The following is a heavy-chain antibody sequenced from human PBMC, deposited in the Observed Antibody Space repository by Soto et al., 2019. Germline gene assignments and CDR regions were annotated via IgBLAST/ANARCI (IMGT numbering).Heavy chain of an antibody. CDR1: GFTFRNQW. D-gene: IGHD3-10*01. CDR3: ARGGAAGRGDAIDI. V-gene: IGHV3-74*01. CDR2: INGDGTRA. Sequence: EVQLEESGGGSVQLGESLRVSCVASGFTFRNQWMHWVRQVPGKGLVWVCRINGDGTRASYADFVKGRFTISRDNAQNLLFLQLNSLRVDVTVFYHCARGGAAGRGDAIDIWGPGTTVAVSS. J-gene: IGHJ3*02.